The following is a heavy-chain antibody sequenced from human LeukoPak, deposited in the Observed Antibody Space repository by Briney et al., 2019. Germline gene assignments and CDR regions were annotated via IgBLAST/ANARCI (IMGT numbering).Heavy chain of an antibody. V-gene: IGHV1-8*01. Sequence: GASVKVSCKASEYTFTSYDINWVRQATGQGLEWMGWMGPNSGNTAYAQKFQGRVTMTRNTSISTAYMELSSLRSEDTAVYYCARDIGYYYGMDVWGQGTTVTVSS. J-gene: IGHJ6*02. D-gene: IGHD5-12*01. CDR2: MGPNSGNT. CDR3: ARDIGYYYGMDV. CDR1: EYTFTSYD.